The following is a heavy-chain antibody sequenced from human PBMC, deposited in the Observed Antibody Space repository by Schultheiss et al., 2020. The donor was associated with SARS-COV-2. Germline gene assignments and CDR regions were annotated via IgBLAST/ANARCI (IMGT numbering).Heavy chain of an antibody. D-gene: IGHD4-17*01. V-gene: IGHV3-30*18. Sequence: GGSLRLSCAASGFTFSSYSMNWVRQAPGKGLEWVAIISYDGSNKYYADSVKGRFTISRDNSKNTLYLQMNSLRAEDTAVYYCAKDLDYGAYYFDYWGPGTLVTVSS. J-gene: IGHJ4*02. CDR1: GFTFSSYS. CDR2: ISYDGSNK. CDR3: AKDLDYGAYYFDY.